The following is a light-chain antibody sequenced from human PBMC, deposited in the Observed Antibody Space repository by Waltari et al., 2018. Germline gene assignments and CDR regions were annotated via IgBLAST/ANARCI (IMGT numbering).Light chain of an antibody. CDR3: QQYHSPPQT. Sequence: DIVMTQSPDSLAVSLGEGATINCKSSQSVLYTTNNKNYLAWYQQKPGQPPKLLIYCASTRESGVPDRFSGSGSGTNFTLTISSLQAEDVAVYYCQQYHSPPQTFGGGTKVEIK. J-gene: IGKJ4*01. V-gene: IGKV4-1*01. CDR1: QSVLYTTNNKNY. CDR2: CAS.